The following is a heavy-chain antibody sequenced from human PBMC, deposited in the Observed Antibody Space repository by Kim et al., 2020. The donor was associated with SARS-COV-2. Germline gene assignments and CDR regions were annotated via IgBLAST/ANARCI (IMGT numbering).Heavy chain of an antibody. J-gene: IGHJ4*02. V-gene: IGHV3-23*01. CDR2: ISGSGGST. Sequence: GGSLRHSCAASGFTFSSYAMSWVRQAPGKGLEWVSAISGSGGSTYYADSVKGRFTISRDNSKNTLYLQMNSLRAEDTAVYYCAKSIGPVVVVTAMGYWGQGTLVTVSS. CDR3: AKSIGPVVVVTAMGY. CDR1: GFTFSSYA. D-gene: IGHD2-21*02.